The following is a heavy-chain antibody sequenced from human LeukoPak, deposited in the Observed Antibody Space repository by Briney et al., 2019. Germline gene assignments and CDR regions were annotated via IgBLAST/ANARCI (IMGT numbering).Heavy chain of an antibody. V-gene: IGHV1-2*02. Sequence: ASVKVSCKASGYTFTDYYMHWVRQAPGQGLEWMGWINSNTGATKYAQKFQGRVTMTRDTSTSTVYMELSSLRSEDTAVYYCASGRDGYNEEPAGLYWYFDLWGRGTLVTVSS. CDR2: INSNTGAT. CDR3: ASGRDGYNEEPAGLYWYFDL. CDR1: GYTFTDYY. J-gene: IGHJ2*01. D-gene: IGHD5-24*01.